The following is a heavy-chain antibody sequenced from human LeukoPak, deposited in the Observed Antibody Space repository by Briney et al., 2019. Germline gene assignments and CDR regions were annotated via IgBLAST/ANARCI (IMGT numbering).Heavy chain of an antibody. Sequence: ASVKVSCKASGYTFSSFYVHWMRQAPGQGLEWVGWINPNGGGTKFSQKFQGRVTMTRDTTIDTVYMELSSLRFDDTAVFYCAMEGDDAYRYFDLWGGDTLVTASS. CDR2: INPNGGGT. CDR1: GYTFSSFY. V-gene: IGHV1-2*02. CDR3: AMEGDDAYRYFDL. D-gene: IGHD2-21*02. J-gene: IGHJ2*01.